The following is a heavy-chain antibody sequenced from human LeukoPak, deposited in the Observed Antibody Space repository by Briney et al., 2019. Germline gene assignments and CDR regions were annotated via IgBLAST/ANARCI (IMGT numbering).Heavy chain of an antibody. CDR2: IKQDGSEK. CDR3: ARDRLGTWYYFDS. D-gene: IGHD6-13*01. J-gene: IGHJ4*02. CDR1: GFTFSSHW. Sequence: GGSLRLSCAASGFTFSSHWTTWVRQAPGKGLEWVAYIKQDGSEKHYVDSVKGRFTISRDNAKNSLYLQMNSLRAEDTAVYYCARDRLGTWYYFDSWGQGSLVTVSS. V-gene: IGHV3-7*01.